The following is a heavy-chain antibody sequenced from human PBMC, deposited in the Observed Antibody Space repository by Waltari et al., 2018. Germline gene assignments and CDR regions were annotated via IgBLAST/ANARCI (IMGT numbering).Heavy chain of an antibody. CDR3: TTDRRRGYDPQFDY. D-gene: IGHD5-12*01. Sequence: ELQLVESGGGLVKPGGSLRLSCAASGFCFSDAWMSWVRLAPGEGLGWVGRIRSKAYGGTIDYAAPVKGRFTISRDDSKTTLYMQLNSLKDEDTAVYYCTTDRRRGYDPQFDYWGQGTLVTVSS. J-gene: IGHJ4*02. CDR1: GFCFSDAW. CDR2: IRSKAYGGTI. V-gene: IGHV3-15*01.